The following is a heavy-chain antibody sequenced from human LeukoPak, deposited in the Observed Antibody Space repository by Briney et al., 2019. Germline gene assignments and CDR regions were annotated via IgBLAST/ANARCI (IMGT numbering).Heavy chain of an antibody. CDR1: GYTLTELS. Sequence: ASVKVSCKVPGYTLTELSMHWVRQAPGKGLEWMGGFDPEDGETIYAQKFQGRVTMTEDTSTDTAYMELSSLRSEDTAVYYCATGWNDSNWFDPWGQGTLVTVSS. CDR2: FDPEDGET. D-gene: IGHD1-1*01. CDR3: ATGWNDSNWFDP. V-gene: IGHV1-24*01. J-gene: IGHJ5*02.